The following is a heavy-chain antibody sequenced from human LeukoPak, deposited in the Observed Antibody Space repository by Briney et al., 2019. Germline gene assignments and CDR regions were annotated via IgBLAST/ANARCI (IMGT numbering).Heavy chain of an antibody. CDR3: ASGGYCSSTSCYRNRAFDI. J-gene: IGHJ3*02. CDR2: IYSGGST. V-gene: IGHV3-53*01. CDR1: GFTVSSNY. D-gene: IGHD2-2*02. Sequence: GGSLRLSCAASGFTVSSNYMSWVRQAPGKGLVWGSVIYSGGSTYYADSVKGRFTISRDNSKNTLYLQMNSLRAEDTDVYYCASGGYCSSTSCYRNRAFDIWGQGTMVTVSS.